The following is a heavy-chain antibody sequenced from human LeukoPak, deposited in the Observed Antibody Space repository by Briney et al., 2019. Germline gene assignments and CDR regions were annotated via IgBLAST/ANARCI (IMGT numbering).Heavy chain of an antibody. Sequence: GGSLRLSCAASGFTFSSYSMNWVRQAPGKGLEWVSSISSSSSYIYYADSVKGRFTISRDNAKNSLYLQMNSLRAEDTAVYYCARDKEGTGTPDYWGQGTLVTVSS. CDR2: ISSSSSYI. CDR1: GFTFSSYS. CDR3: ARDKEGTGTPDY. V-gene: IGHV3-21*01. J-gene: IGHJ4*02. D-gene: IGHD1-1*01.